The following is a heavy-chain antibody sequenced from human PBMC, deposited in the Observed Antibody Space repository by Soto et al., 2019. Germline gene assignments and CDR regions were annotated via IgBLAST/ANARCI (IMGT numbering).Heavy chain of an antibody. V-gene: IGHV3-23*04. J-gene: IGHJ4*02. D-gene: IGHD2-21*02. CDR3: GKGGGGDHGY. Sequence: EVQLVESEGGLVQPGGSLRLSCEASGFIFTTSDMSWVRQAPGKGLEWISSITITGDTTHYADSVKGRFTISRDNSRNTVYLKMNSLRVDEPAVYYWGKGGGGDHGYWGQGTLVAVSS. CDR2: ITITGDTT. CDR1: GFIFTTSD.